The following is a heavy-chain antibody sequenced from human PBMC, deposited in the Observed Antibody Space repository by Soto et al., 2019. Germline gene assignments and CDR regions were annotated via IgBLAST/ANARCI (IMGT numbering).Heavy chain of an antibody. Sequence: QVQLQESGPGLVKPSGTLSLTCAVSGDSISSDKWWSWVRQPPGKGLEWIGEIYHSGRTNCNPSLKSRVTISVEKSKNQFSLELSSMTAADTAVYDCARGGDWKCDYWGQGSLVTVSS. D-gene: IGHD2-21*02. V-gene: IGHV4-4*02. CDR1: GDSISSDKW. CDR2: IYHSGRT. J-gene: IGHJ4*02. CDR3: ARGGDWKCDY.